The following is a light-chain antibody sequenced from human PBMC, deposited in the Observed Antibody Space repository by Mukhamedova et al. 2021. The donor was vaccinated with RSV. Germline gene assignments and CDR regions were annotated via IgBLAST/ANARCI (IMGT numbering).Light chain of an antibody. V-gene: IGKV1-5*03. Sequence: WYQRRVHGKAPKLLIYEASILKSGVPSTFSGSGSGTEFTLTISSLQPDDFATYYYQQYHNYPCTFGQGTKLEIK. J-gene: IGKJ2*02. CDR3: QQYHNYPCT. CDR2: EAS.